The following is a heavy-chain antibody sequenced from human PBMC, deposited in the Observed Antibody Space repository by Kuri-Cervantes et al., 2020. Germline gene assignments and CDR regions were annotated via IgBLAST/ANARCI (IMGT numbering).Heavy chain of an antibody. CDR1: GGSFSGYY. Sequence: SETLSLTCAVYGGSFSGYYWSWIRQPPGKGLEWIGEINHSGSTNYNPSLKSRLIISVDTSNNKFFLSLTSMTAADTAVYYRARVAGPMVSWGQGTLVTVSS. D-gene: IGHD2-8*01. J-gene: IGHJ5*02. V-gene: IGHV4-34*01. CDR2: INHSGST. CDR3: ARVAGPMVS.